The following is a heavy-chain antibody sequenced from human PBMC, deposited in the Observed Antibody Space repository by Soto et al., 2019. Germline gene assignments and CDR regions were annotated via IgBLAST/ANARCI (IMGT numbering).Heavy chain of an antibody. Sequence: SETLSLTCAVYGGSFSNYYWSWIRQPPGKGLEWIGEINHTGNTNYNPSLKSRVTTSVDTSKKQFSLKLTSVTAADTAVYYCARVTRGDYLLTFSLRGMDVWGQATPVTVSS. D-gene: IGHD4-17*01. CDR2: INHTGNT. CDR1: GGSFSNYY. CDR3: ARVTRGDYLLTFSLRGMDV. J-gene: IGHJ6*02. V-gene: IGHV4-34*01.